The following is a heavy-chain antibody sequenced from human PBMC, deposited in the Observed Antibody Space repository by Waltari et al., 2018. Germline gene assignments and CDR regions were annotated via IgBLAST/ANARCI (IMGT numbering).Heavy chain of an antibody. V-gene: IGHV4-59*01. D-gene: IGHD3-10*01. Sequence: QVQLQESGPGLVKPSATLSLTCTVSGGSISSYYWSWIRQPPGKGLEWIGYIYYSGSTNYNPSLKSRVTISVDTSKNQFSLKLSSVTAADTAVYYCAREIRYYGSGSYYHYYYYMDVWGKGTTVTVSS. CDR2: IYYSGST. CDR1: GGSISSYY. CDR3: AREIRYYGSGSYYHYYYYMDV. J-gene: IGHJ6*03.